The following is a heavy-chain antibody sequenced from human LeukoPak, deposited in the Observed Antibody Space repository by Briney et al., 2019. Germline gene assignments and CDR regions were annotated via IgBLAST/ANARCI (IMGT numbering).Heavy chain of an antibody. V-gene: IGHV4-31*03. J-gene: IGHJ3*02. D-gene: IGHD2-21*02. CDR1: GDSATSGGYL. CDR2: ISNSGPT. Sequence: SETLSLTCTVSGDSATSGGYLWTSIRHHPGKGLEWIGYISNSGPTSYNPSLKSRVSISVDTSNNQFSLRLSSVTAADTAVYYCARDVVVTSSPDAFDIWGQGTMVSVSS. CDR3: ARDVVVTSSPDAFDI.